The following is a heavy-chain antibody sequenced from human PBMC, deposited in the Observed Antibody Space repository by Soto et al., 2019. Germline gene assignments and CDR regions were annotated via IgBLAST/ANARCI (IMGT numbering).Heavy chain of an antibody. D-gene: IGHD2-21*02. CDR1: GGSISSSSYY. CDR3: ARAKHIVVVTATVVREFDY. V-gene: IGHV4-61*05. J-gene: IGHJ4*02. Sequence: TSETLSLTCTVSGGSISSSSYYWGWIRQPPGKGLEWIGYIYYSGSTNYNPSLKSRVTISVDTSKNQFSLKLSSVTAADTAVYYCARAKHIVVVTATVVREFDYWGQGTLVTVSS. CDR2: IYYSGST.